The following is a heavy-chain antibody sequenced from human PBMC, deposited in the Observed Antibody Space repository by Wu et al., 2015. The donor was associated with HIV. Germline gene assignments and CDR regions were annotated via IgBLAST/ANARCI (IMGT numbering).Heavy chain of an antibody. V-gene: IGHV1-2*02. CDR2: INPNSGGS. CDR3: TKDYGIVGSTLPEYFQH. J-gene: IGHJ1*01. Sequence: QVQLVQSEDEVKKAGASVRVSCKASGYSITANYLFWVRQAPGQGLEWMGWINPNSGGSKSPQKFQGRVTMTRDTSVSTVYLELTRLKFDDTAIYYCTKDYGIVGSTLPEYFQHWGQGTLVTVS. CDR1: GYSITANY. D-gene: IGHD1-26*01.